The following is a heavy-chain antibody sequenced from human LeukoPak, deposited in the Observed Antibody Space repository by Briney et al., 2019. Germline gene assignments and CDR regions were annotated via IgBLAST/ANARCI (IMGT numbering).Heavy chain of an antibody. V-gene: IGHV4-39*07. J-gene: IGHJ4*02. Sequence: SETLSLTCTVSGGSISSSSYYWGWIRQPPGKGLEWIGSIYYSGSTYYNPSLKSRVTISVDTSKNQFSLKLSSVTAADTAVYYCARDGGLKADYWGQGTLVTVSS. D-gene: IGHD2-15*01. CDR2: IYYSGST. CDR1: GGSISSSSYY. CDR3: ARDGGLKADY.